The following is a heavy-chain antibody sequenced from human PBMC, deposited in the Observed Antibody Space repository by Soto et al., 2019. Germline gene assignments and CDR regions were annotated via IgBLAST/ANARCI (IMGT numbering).Heavy chain of an antibody. CDR3: ARGYSSGWSLRNYYYYYYGMDV. V-gene: IGHV4-59*01. D-gene: IGHD6-19*01. CDR1: GGSISSYY. J-gene: IGHJ6*02. CDR2: IYYSGST. Sequence: SETLSLTCTVSGGSISSYYWSWIRQPPGKGLEWIGYIYYSGSTNYNPSLKSRVTISVDTSKNQFSLKLSSVTAADTAVYYCARGYSSGWSLRNYYYYYYGMDVWGQGTTVTVYS.